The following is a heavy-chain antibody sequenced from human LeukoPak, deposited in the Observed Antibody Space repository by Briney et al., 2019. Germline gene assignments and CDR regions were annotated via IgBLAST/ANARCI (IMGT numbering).Heavy chain of an antibody. CDR3: ARVLERRRGPGSSGVTIGY. Sequence: GGSLRLSCAASGFTFSDYYMSWIRQAPGKGLEWVSYISSSGSIIYYADSVKGRFTISRDNAKNSLYLQMNSLRAEDTAVYYCARVLERRRGPGSSGVTIGYWGQGTLVTVSS. V-gene: IGHV3-11*01. J-gene: IGHJ4*02. CDR1: GFTFSDYY. CDR2: ISSSGSII. D-gene: IGHD3-3*01.